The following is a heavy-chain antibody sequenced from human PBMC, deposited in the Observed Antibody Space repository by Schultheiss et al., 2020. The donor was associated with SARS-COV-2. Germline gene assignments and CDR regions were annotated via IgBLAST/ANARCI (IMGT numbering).Heavy chain of an antibody. CDR1: GFTFSQYV. D-gene: IGHD4-17*01. Sequence: GESLKISCAVSGFTFSQYVMHWVRQAPGKGLEWVSYISSSGSTIYYADSVKGRFTISRDNAKNSVYLQLSSLRAEDTAVYYCASAGVDGDYTKPYYFDYWGQGTLVTASS. V-gene: IGHV3-11*04. J-gene: IGHJ4*02. CDR2: ISSSGSTI. CDR3: ASAGVDGDYTKPYYFDY.